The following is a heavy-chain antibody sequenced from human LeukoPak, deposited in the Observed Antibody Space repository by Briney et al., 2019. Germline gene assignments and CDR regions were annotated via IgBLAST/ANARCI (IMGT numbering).Heavy chain of an antibody. V-gene: IGHV1-2*06. Sequence: GASVKVSCKASGYTFTGYYMHWVRQAPGQGLEWMGRINPNSGGTNYAQKFQGRVTITADKSTSTAYMELSSLRSEDTAVYYCARGRPTTSIAAAGVNWFDPWGQGTLVTVSS. CDR1: GYTFTGYY. CDR2: INPNSGGT. CDR3: ARGRPTTSIAAAGVNWFDP. J-gene: IGHJ5*02. D-gene: IGHD6-13*01.